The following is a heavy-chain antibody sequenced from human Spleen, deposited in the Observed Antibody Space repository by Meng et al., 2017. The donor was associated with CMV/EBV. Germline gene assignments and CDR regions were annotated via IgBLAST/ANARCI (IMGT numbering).Heavy chain of an antibody. CDR1: EFTFSSYS. Sequence: GGSLRLSCVASEFTFSSYSMNWVRQAPGKGLEWVSSISSSSNYIYYADSVKGRFTISRDNAKNSLYLQMNSLRAEDTAVYYCARVSSSSWTNWFDPWGQGTLVTVSS. CDR2: ISSSSNYI. J-gene: IGHJ5*02. D-gene: IGHD6-13*01. V-gene: IGHV3-21*01. CDR3: ARVSSSSWTNWFDP.